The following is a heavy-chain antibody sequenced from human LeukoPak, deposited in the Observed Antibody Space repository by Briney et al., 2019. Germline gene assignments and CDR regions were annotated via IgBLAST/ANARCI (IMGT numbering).Heavy chain of an antibody. CDR1: GDSISSYY. J-gene: IGHJ4*02. V-gene: IGHV4-4*07. CDR2: IYTSGST. D-gene: IGHD3-22*01. CDR3: AGTEFTYDSSLIYY. Sequence: KPSETLSLTCTVSGDSISSYYGSWVRQPAGKGVEGVGRIYTSGSTNYNPSLKPRFPISVPTSKTQFSLKLSSVTAADTAVYFCAGTEFTYDSSLIYYSGQGTLVTVSS.